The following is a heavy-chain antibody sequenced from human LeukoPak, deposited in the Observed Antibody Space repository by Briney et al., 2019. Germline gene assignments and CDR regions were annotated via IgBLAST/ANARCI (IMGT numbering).Heavy chain of an antibody. CDR1: GFTFSSYA. Sequence: PGGSLRLSCAASGFTFSSYAVHWVRQAPGKGLEWVALISYDGSSRYYADSVKGRFTISRDNSKNTLYLQLNSLRAEDTAVYYCARGLKGIDYWGQGTLVTVSS. CDR3: ARGLKGIDY. V-gene: IGHV3-30-3*01. CDR2: ISYDGSSR. J-gene: IGHJ4*02. D-gene: IGHD3-10*01.